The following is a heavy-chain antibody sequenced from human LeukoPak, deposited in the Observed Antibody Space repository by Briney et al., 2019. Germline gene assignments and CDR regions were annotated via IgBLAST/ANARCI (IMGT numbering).Heavy chain of an antibody. D-gene: IGHD3-22*01. CDR3: ARGRVAYYYDSAWFDY. J-gene: IGHJ4*02. V-gene: IGHV3-21*01. Sequence: SVRGRFTISRDDATNSLYLQMNSLRAEDTAVYYCARGRVAYYYDSAWFDYWGRGTLVTVSS.